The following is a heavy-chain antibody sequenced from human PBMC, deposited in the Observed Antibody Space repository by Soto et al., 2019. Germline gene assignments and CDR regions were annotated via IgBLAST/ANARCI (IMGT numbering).Heavy chain of an antibody. D-gene: IGHD3-3*01. Sequence: SETLSLTCTVSGGSISSCGYYWSWIRQHPGKGLEWIGYIYYSGVTYYNPSLKSRVTISVDSSKNQFSLKLSTVTAADTAVYYCARGVKIFGVVIIHFDYWGQGTLVTVSS. V-gene: IGHV4-31*03. CDR2: IYYSGVT. CDR3: ARGVKIFGVVIIHFDY. J-gene: IGHJ4*02. CDR1: GGSISSCGYY.